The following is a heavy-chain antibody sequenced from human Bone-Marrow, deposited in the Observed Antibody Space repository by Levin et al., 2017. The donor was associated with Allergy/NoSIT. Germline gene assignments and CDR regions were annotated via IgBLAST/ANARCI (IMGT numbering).Heavy chain of an antibody. Sequence: SETLSLTCTVSGGSISSGGYYWSWIRQHPGKGLEWIGYIYYSGSTYYNPSLKSRVTISVDTSKNQFSLKLSSVTAADTAVYYCASIDSRRFWSGYYSDAFDIWGQGTMVTVSS. CDR1: GGSISSGGYY. V-gene: IGHV4-31*03. CDR3: ASIDSRRFWSGYYSDAFDI. CDR2: IYYSGST. J-gene: IGHJ3*02. D-gene: IGHD3-3*01.